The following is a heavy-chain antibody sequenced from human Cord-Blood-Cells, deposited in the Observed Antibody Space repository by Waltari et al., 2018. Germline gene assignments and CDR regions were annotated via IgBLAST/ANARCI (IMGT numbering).Heavy chain of an antibody. J-gene: IGHJ6*02. CDR2: MNPNSGNT. CDR1: GYTFTSYD. Sequence: QVQLVQSGAAVKKPGASVKVSCKASGYTFTSYDINWVRKATGQGLEWMGWMNPNSGNTGYAQKFQGRVTMTRNTSISTAYMELSSLRSEDTAVYYCASTQLYYDFWSGYYTPNYYYGMDVWGQGTTVTVSS. V-gene: IGHV1-8*01. D-gene: IGHD3-3*01. CDR3: ASTQLYYDFWSGYYTPNYYYGMDV.